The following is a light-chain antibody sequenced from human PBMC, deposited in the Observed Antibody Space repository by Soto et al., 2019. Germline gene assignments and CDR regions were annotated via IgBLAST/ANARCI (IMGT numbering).Light chain of an antibody. Sequence: QSVLTQPPSVSGAPGQRVTISCTGSSSNIGAGYVVHWYQQLPGAAPKLLIFSDDNRPSGVPDRFSGSNSGTSASLTITGLQPEDEAEYYCLLSYNGPYVFGTGTKVTVL. CDR1: SSNIGAGYV. CDR3: LLSYNGPYV. V-gene: IGLV1-40*01. J-gene: IGLJ1*01. CDR2: SDD.